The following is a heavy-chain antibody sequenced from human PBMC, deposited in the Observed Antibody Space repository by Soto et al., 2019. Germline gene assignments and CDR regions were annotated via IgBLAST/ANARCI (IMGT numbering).Heavy chain of an antibody. J-gene: IGHJ6*02. CDR2: ISSSVSTI. CDR3: ERGAYYYGMDV. Sequence: PGGSLRLSCAASGFTFSSYEMNWVRQAPGKGLEWVSYISSSVSTIYYADSVKGRFTISRDNAKNSLYLQMNSLRAEDTAVYYCERGAYYYGMDVWGQGTTVTVSS. CDR1: GFTFSSYE. V-gene: IGHV3-48*03.